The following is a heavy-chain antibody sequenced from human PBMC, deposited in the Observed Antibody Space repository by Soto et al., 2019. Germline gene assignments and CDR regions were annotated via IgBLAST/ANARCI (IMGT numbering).Heavy chain of an antibody. V-gene: IGHV4-59*08. D-gene: IGHD5-12*01. J-gene: IGHJ4*02. CDR3: PRRYSGNGDY. Sequence: QVQLQESGPGLVKPSETLSLTCTVSGGSITSNYWSWIRQPPGKGLEWIGYIYFSGSANYNPSLKIPVTISVNTSTIQFSLKLSSVTAADTAVYYCPRRYSGNGDYWRQGTLVAVSS. CDR1: GGSITSNY. CDR2: IYFSGSA.